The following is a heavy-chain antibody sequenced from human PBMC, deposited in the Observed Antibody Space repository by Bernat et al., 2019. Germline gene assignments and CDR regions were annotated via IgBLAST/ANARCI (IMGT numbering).Heavy chain of an antibody. V-gene: IGHV3-74*01. CDR3: ASLEGSGWRDY. CDR1: GFTFSTYW. Sequence: EVQLVESGGGLVQPGGSLRLSCAASGFTFSTYWMHWVRQAPGKGLVCVSRINSDGSSTNYADSVKGRFTISRDNAKNTLYLQMNSLRAEDTAVYYCASLEGSGWRDYWGQGTLVTVSS. CDR2: INSDGSST. J-gene: IGHJ4*02. D-gene: IGHD6-19*01.